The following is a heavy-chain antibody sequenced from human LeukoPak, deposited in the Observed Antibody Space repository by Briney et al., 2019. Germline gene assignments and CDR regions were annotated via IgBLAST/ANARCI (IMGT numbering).Heavy chain of an antibody. Sequence: SETLSLTCTVSGGSISSYYWSWIRQPPGKGLEWIGHIYYSGSTNYNPSLKSRVTISVDTSKNQFSLKLSSVTAADTAVYYCARVSKMATITPLFDYWGQGTLVTVSS. J-gene: IGHJ4*02. CDR2: IYYSGST. D-gene: IGHD5-24*01. CDR3: ARVSKMATITPLFDY. CDR1: GGSISSYY. V-gene: IGHV4-59*01.